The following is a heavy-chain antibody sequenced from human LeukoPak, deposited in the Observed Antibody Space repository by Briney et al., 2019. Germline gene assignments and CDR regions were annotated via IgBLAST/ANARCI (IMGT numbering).Heavy chain of an antibody. CDR3: ARQGPYSSSWYEAFDI. Sequence: SETLSLTCTVSGGSLSSSSYYWGWIRQPPGKGLEWIGSIYYSGSTYYNPSLKSRVTISVDTSKNQFSLKLSSVTAADTAVYYCARQGPYSSSWYEAFDIWGQGTMVTVSS. CDR2: IYYSGST. V-gene: IGHV4-39*01. D-gene: IGHD6-13*01. CDR1: GGSLSSSSYY. J-gene: IGHJ3*02.